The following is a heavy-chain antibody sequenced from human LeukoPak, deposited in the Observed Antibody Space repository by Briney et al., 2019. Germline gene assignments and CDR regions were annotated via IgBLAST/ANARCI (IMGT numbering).Heavy chain of an antibody. CDR3: ARLEGARGRY. Sequence: SQTLSLTCTVSGGSLSPSSYSWGWIRQPPGKGLEWIGSSYYNGRTYYNPSLKSRVTISLDTSKKQFSLTLRSATAADSAVYYCARLEGARGRYWGQGTLVTVSS. D-gene: IGHD3-10*01. CDR1: GGSLSPSSYS. CDR2: SYYNGRT. J-gene: IGHJ4*02. V-gene: IGHV4-39*01.